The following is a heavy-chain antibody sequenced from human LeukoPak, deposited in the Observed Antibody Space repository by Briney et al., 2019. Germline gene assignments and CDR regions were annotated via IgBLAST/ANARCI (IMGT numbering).Heavy chain of an antibody. J-gene: IGHJ4*02. D-gene: IGHD1-26*01. V-gene: IGHV1-2*02. CDR3: ARGGGRYSVDY. Sequence: GASVKVSCKASGYTFIDYYMHWVRQAPGQGLKWIGWISPNSGGTKSVQKFQGRVTMTRDTSITTVYMELSGLSFDDTAVYYCARGGGRYSVDYWGQGTLVIVSS. CDR1: GYTFIDYY. CDR2: ISPNSGGT.